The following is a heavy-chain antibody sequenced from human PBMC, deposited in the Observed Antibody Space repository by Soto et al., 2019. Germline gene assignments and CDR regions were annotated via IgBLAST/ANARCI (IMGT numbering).Heavy chain of an antibody. CDR2: ISGYNGNT. CDR3: AKADGNYAGRFSYYYMDV. CDR1: GYTFRSYG. V-gene: IGHV1-18*01. Sequence: QVQLVQSGTEVKKPGASVKVSCKASGYTFRSYGISWVRQAPGQGLEWMGWISGYNGNTHYSQKFQGKVTMTTDTSTSPAYLVLRDVKCDDTAVYYWAKADGNYAGRFSYYYMDVCGTGTIVTVSS. D-gene: IGHD1-7*01. J-gene: IGHJ6*03.